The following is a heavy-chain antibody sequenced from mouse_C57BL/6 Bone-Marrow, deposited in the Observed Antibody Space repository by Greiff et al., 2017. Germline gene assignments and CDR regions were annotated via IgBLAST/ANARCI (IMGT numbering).Heavy chain of an antibody. CDR2: IDPSDSYT. D-gene: IGHD1-1*01. V-gene: IGHV1-59*01. CDR3: ARDYYGSSLYAMDY. Sequence: VQLQQPGAELVRPGTSVKLSCKASGYTFTSYWMHWVKQRPGQGLEWIGVIDPSDSYTNYNPKFKGKATLTVDTSSSTAYMQLSSLTSEDSAVYYCARDYYGSSLYAMDYWGQGTSVTVSS. J-gene: IGHJ4*01. CDR1: GYTFTSYW.